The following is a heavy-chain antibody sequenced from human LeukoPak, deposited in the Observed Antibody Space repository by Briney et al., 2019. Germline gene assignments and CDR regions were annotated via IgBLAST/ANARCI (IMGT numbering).Heavy chain of an antibody. CDR1: GFTFSSYG. CDR3: ARDLVAAAGTNF. J-gene: IGHJ4*02. Sequence: GGSLRLSCAAAGFTFSSYGIHWVRQAPGKGLEWVAVISYDGSNKYYADSVKGRFTISRDNSKNTLYLQTNSLRAEDTAVYYCARDLVAAAGTNFWGQGTLVTVAS. CDR2: ISYDGSNK. V-gene: IGHV3-30*03. D-gene: IGHD6-13*01.